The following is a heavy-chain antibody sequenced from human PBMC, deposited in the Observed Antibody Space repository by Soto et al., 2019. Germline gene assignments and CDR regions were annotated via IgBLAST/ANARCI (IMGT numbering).Heavy chain of an antibody. CDR1: GGSFSGCY. D-gene: IGHD5-12*01. Sequence: SETLSLTCAVSGGSFSGCYWSWIRQHPGKGLEWIGDIYYSGSTYYNPSLKSRVTISIDTSKNQFSLKLSSVTAADTAVYYCAGVRGYSGLFDYWGQGTLVTVSS. V-gene: IGHV4-34*09. J-gene: IGHJ4*02. CDR3: AGVRGYSGLFDY. CDR2: IYYSGST.